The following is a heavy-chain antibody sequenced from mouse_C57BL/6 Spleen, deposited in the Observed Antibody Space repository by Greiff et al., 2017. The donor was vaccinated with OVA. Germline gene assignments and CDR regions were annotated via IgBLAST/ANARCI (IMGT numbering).Heavy chain of an antibody. CDR2: ISGGGGNT. CDR3: ARHLKGEAWFAY. J-gene: IGHJ3*01. D-gene: IGHD1-3*01. V-gene: IGHV5-9*01. CDR1: GFTFSSYT. Sequence: EVMLVESGGGLVKPGGSLKLSCAASGFTFSSYTMSWVRQTPEKRLEWVATISGGGGNTYYPDSVKGRFTISRDNAKNTLYLQMSSLRSEDTALYYCARHLKGEAWFAYWGQGTLVTVSA.